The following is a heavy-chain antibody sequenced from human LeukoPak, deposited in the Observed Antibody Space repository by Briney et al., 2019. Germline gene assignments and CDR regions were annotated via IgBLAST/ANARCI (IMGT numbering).Heavy chain of an antibody. D-gene: IGHD2-21*02. Sequence: PSETLSLTCTVSGGSISSYYWSWIRQPPGKGLEWIGYIYYSGSTNYNPSLKSRVTISVDTSKNQFSLKLSSVTAADTAVYYCARAGAYCGGHCFKPFDYWGQGTLVTVSS. CDR3: ARAGAYCGGHCFKPFDY. CDR1: GGSISSYY. J-gene: IGHJ4*02. CDR2: IYYSGST. V-gene: IGHV4-59*01.